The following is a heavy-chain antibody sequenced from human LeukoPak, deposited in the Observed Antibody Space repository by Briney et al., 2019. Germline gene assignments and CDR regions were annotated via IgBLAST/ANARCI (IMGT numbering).Heavy chain of an antibody. J-gene: IGHJ3*02. D-gene: IGHD5-24*01. CDR1: GFTFNNVW. CDR2: IKSKSDGGTT. V-gene: IGHV3-15*01. Sequence: GGSLRLSCAASGFTFNNVWMNWVRQAPGKGLEWVGRIKSKSDGGTTDYAAPVKGRFTISTDDSKNTLYLQMNSLRAEDTAVYYCARWSTGLDAFDIWGQGTMVTVSS. CDR3: ARWSTGLDAFDI.